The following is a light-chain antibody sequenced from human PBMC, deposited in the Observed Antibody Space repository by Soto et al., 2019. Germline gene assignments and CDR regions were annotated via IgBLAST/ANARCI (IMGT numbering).Light chain of an antibody. CDR2: DVY. V-gene: IGLV2-14*03. CDR1: SSDVGGYTY. Sequence: QSALTQPASVSGSPGQSITISCTGTSSDVGGYTYVSWYQELPGTAPKVMIYDVYNRPSGVSDRFSGSKSGNTASLTISGLQAEDEADYYCSSYSSSNTSVVFGGGTKVTVL. CDR3: SSYSSSNTSVV. J-gene: IGLJ2*01.